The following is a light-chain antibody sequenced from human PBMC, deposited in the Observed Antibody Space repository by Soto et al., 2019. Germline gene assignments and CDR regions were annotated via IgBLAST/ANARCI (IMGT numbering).Light chain of an antibody. J-gene: IGKJ1*01. CDR2: GAS. CDR3: QQCTNWPRT. CDR1: QSVSSN. Sequence: EIVMTQSPVTLSVSPGERATLSCRASQSVSSNLAWYQQKPGQAPRLLIYGASTRATGIPDRFRGSGSGTEFTLTISSLQSEDSAVYYCQQCTNWPRTFGQGTKVEIK. V-gene: IGKV3-15*01.